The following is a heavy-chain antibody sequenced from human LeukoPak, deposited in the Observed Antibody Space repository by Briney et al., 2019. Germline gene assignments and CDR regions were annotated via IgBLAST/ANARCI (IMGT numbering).Heavy chain of an antibody. J-gene: IGHJ1*01. CDR3: ATISSMRVVLIS. D-gene: IGHD3-22*01. V-gene: IGHV3-23*01. Sequence: GGSLRLSCAASGFTFSSFDMTWVRQAPGKGLEWVSSISVSATNTYYADSVKGRFTISRDNSRNTLYLQNNSLRACDRDVYYCATISSMRVVLISWGQGTLVTVSS. CDR2: ISVSATNT. CDR1: GFTFSSFD.